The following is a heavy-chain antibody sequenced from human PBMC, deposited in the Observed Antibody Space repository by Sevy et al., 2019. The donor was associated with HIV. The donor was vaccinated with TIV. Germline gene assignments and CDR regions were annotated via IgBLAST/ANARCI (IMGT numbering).Heavy chain of an antibody. CDR2: IYYSGST. D-gene: IGHD6-6*01. J-gene: IGHJ4*02. CDR3: ARDQAESSSTGGLDS. V-gene: IGHV4-61*01. Sequence: SETLSLTCSVSGTSVSSGSFFWTWIRQAPGKGLEWIGYIYYSGSTNYNPSLKSRVTFSVGTSKNQFSLKLRSVTAADTAVYYCARDQAESSSTGGLDSWGPGALVTVSS. CDR1: GTSVSSGSFF.